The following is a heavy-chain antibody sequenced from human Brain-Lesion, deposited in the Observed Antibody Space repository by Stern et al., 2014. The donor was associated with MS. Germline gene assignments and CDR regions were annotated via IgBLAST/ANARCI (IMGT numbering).Heavy chain of an antibody. CDR1: GYTFTGYY. CDR2: INPKSGGT. CDR3: ATYYYDSTGYNDF. Sequence: QDQLVQSGAEVKKPGASVKVSCKASGYTFTGYYMHWVRQAPGQGLEWMGWINPKSGGTNYAQKFQGWVPMTRDTSINTAYMELSRLRSDDTAVYYCATYYYDSTGYNDFWGQGTLVTVSS. V-gene: IGHV1-2*04. D-gene: IGHD3-22*01. J-gene: IGHJ4*02.